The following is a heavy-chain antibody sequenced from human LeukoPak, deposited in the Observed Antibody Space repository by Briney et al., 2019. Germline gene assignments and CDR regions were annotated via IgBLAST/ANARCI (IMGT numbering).Heavy chain of an antibody. V-gene: IGHV3-74*01. CDR1: GFTFSSYW. D-gene: IGHD1-26*01. Sequence: GGSLRLSCAASGFTFSSYWMHRVRQAPGRGLVWVSHINSHGSSTNYADSVKGRFTISRDNAKNTLYLQMNSLRAEDTAVYYCARVGGSYSVDYWGQGTLVTVSS. J-gene: IGHJ4*02. CDR2: INSHGSST. CDR3: ARVGGSYSVDY.